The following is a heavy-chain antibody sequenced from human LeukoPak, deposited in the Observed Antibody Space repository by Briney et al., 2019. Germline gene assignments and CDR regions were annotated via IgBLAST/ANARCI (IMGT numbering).Heavy chain of an antibody. V-gene: IGHV4-34*01. CDR1: GGSFSGYY. Sequence: SEALSLTCVVYGGSFSGYYWSWIRQPPGKGLEWIGEINHSGSTNYNPSLKSRVTISVDTSKNQFSLKLSSVTAADTAVYYCARGYSGYDPFDYWGQGTLVTVSS. CDR3: ARGYSGYDPFDY. D-gene: IGHD5-12*01. CDR2: INHSGST. J-gene: IGHJ4*02.